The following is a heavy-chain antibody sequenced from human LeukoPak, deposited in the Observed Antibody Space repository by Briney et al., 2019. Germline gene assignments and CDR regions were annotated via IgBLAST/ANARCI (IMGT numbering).Heavy chain of an antibody. CDR2: IDPSDSYT. J-gene: IGHJ4*02. CDR1: GYSLACYW. Sequence: GESLRISCNGSGYSLACYWISWVRPRPGESVEWMGRIDPSDSYTKYSPSFKGHVTISADVSISTAYLQWSSLEASDTAMYYCARLNYYGSGSYSHDYWGQGTLVTVSS. CDR3: ARLNYYGSGSYSHDY. D-gene: IGHD3-10*01. V-gene: IGHV5-10-1*01.